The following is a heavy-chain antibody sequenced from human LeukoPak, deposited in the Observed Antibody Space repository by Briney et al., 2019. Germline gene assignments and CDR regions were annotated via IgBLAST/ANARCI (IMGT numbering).Heavy chain of an antibody. V-gene: IGHV1-2*06. CDR1: GYTFTGYY. CDR3: ARIAAAGSPFDD. Sequence: ASVKVSCKASGYTFTGYYMHWVRQTPGQGLGWMGRINPNSGGTNYAQKFQGRVTMTRDTSISTAYMELSRLRSDDTAVYYCARIAAAGSPFDDWGQGTLVTVSS. CDR2: INPNSGGT. J-gene: IGHJ4*02. D-gene: IGHD6-13*01.